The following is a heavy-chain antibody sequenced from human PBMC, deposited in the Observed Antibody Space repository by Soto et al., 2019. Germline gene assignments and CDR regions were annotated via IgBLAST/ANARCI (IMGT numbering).Heavy chain of an antibody. CDR2: ISAYNGNT. J-gene: IGHJ6*02. CDR1: GYTFTSYG. V-gene: IGHV1-18*01. D-gene: IGHD6-19*01. CDR3: AREGIAVAENYYYYGMDV. Sequence: ASMKVSCKASGYTFTSYGISWVRQAPGQGLEWMGWISAYNGNTNYAQKLQGRVTMTTDTSTSTAYMELRSLRSDDTAVYYCAREGIAVAENYYYYGMDVWGQGTTVTAP.